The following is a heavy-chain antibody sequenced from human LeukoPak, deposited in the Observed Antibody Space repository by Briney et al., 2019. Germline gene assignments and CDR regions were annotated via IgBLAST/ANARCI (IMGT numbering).Heavy chain of an antibody. CDR1: GGSISSYY. V-gene: IGHV4-59*01. D-gene: IGHD1-1*01. J-gene: IGHJ4*02. Sequence: SETLSLTCTVSGGSISSYYWSWIRQPPGKGLEWIGYIYYSGSTNYNPSLKSRVTTSVDTSKNQFSLKLSSVTAADTAVYYCARPRAGYAYYFDYWGQGTLVTVSS. CDR3: ARPRAGYAYYFDY. CDR2: IYYSGST.